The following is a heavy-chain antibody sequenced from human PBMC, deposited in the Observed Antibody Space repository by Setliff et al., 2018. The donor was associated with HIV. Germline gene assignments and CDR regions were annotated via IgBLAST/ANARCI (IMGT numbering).Heavy chain of an antibody. CDR3: ARDHDYGDLSRNWFYMDV. J-gene: IGHJ6*03. Sequence: ASVKVSCKASGYTFTNYAINWVRQAPGQGLEWMGWINTDTGNPTYAQGFTGRFVFSLDTSVSTAYLQISSLKAEDTAVYYGARDHDYGDLSRNWFYMDVWGKGTTVTVSS. D-gene: IGHD4-17*01. CDR1: GYTFTNYA. CDR2: INTDTGNP. V-gene: IGHV7-4-1*02.